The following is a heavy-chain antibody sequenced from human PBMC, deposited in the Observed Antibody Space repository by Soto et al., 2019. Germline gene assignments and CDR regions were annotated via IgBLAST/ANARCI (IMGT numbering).Heavy chain of an antibody. J-gene: IGHJ5*02. CDR1: GGSISSSNW. D-gene: IGHD3-10*01. Sequence: QVQLQESGPGLVKPSGTLSLTCAVSGGSISSSNWWCWVRQPPGKGLERIAEIYHSGSTNHNPSLKSRVSISVDKSKNQFSLKLSSVTAADTAVYYCARDYMVRGVMRWFDPWGQGTLVTVSS. CDR3: ARDYMVRGVMRWFDP. V-gene: IGHV4-4*02. CDR2: IYHSGST.